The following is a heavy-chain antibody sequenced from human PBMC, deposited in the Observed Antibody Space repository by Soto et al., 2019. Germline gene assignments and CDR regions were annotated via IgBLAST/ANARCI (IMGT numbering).Heavy chain of an antibody. Sequence: GGSLRLSCAASGFAFSSYAVIWIRQVPGRGLEWVSGRWGSSGGIHYADSVKGRFSISRDNSANSVYLQMNNLRVEDTAVYYCVKDAVPGDAVWLAHDWGQGTVVTVSS. D-gene: IGHD4-17*01. V-gene: IGHV3-23*01. J-gene: IGHJ4*02. CDR2: RWGSSGGI. CDR1: GFAFSSYA. CDR3: VKDAVPGDAVWLAHD.